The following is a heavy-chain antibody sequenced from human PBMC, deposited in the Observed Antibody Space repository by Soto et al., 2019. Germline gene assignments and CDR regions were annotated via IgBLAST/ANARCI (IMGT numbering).Heavy chain of an antibody. CDR3: ARSGYSYGRSRDFDY. V-gene: IGHV4-30-4*01. D-gene: IGHD5-18*01. CDR2: IYYSGST. J-gene: IGHJ4*02. Sequence: PSETLSLTCTVSGGSISSGDYYWSWIRQPPGKGLEWIGYIYYSGSTYYNPSLKSRVTISVDTSKNQFSLKLSSVTAADTAVYYCARSGYSYGRSRDFDYWGQGTLVTVSS. CDR1: GGSISSGDYY.